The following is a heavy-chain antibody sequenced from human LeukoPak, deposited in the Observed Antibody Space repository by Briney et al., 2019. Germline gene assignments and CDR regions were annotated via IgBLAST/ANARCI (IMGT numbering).Heavy chain of an antibody. V-gene: IGHV4-61*02. D-gene: IGHD3-3*01. CDR2: IYTSGST. J-gene: IGHJ4*02. CDR1: GGSISSGSYY. Sequence: PSETLSLTCTVSGGSISSGSYYWSWIRQPAGKGLEWIGRIYTSGSTNYNPSLKSRVTISVDTSKNQFSLKLSSVTAADTAVYYCARGRNKARFWSGYYDYWGQGTLVTVSS. CDR3: ARGRNKARFWSGYYDY.